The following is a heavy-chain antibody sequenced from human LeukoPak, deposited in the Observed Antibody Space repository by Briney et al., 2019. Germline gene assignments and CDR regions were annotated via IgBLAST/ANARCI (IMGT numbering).Heavy chain of an antibody. D-gene: IGHD1-7*01. J-gene: IGHJ4*02. CDR2: INPNSGGT. CDR3: AELRDDY. CDR1: GYTFTGYY. Sequence: ASVKVSCKASGYTFTGYYIHWVRQAPGQGLEWMGWINPNSGGTNYAQKFQGRVTMTRDTSISTVYMELSRLKSDDTAVYYCAELRDDYWGQGTLVTVSS. V-gene: IGHV1-2*02.